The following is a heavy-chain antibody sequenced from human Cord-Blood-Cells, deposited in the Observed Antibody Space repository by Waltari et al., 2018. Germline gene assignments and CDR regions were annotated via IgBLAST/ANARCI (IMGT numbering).Heavy chain of an antibody. D-gene: IGHD2-2*01. V-gene: IGHV3-53*01. CDR3: ARDGPGYCSSTSCYAFDI. CDR2: IYSGGST. CDR1: GFTVSSNY. Sequence: EVQLVESGGGLIQPGGSLRLSCAASGFTVSSNYMSWVRQAPGKGLEWVSVIYSGGSTYYADSVKGRFTISRDNSKNTLYLQMNSLRAEDTAVYYCARDGPGYCSSTSCYAFDIWGQGTMVTVSS. J-gene: IGHJ3*02.